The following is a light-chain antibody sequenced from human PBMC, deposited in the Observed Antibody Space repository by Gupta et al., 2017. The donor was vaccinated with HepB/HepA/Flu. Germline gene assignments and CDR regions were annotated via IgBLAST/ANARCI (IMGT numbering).Light chain of an antibody. Sequence: QSALTQPASVSGSPGQSITISCTGTSSDVGSYNLVSLYQQHPGKAPKLMIYEVSKRPSGVSNRFSGSKSGNTASLTISGLQAEDEADYYCCSYAGSSTVFGTGTKVTVL. CDR2: EVS. J-gene: IGLJ1*01. CDR1: SSDVGSYNL. V-gene: IGLV2-23*02. CDR3: CSYAGSSTV.